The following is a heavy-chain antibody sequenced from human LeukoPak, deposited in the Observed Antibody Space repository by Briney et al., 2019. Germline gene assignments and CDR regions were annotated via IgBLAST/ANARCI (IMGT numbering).Heavy chain of an antibody. Sequence: PGGSLRLSCAASGFTFSTYAMHWVRQAPGKGLEWVAVISYDGSSKYYADPVKGRFTISRDNSKNTVYLQMNTLRAEDTAVYYCAKGAGGSYGLYYFDYWGQGALVTVSS. CDR2: ISYDGSSK. D-gene: IGHD3-10*01. CDR1: GFTFSTYA. J-gene: IGHJ4*02. CDR3: AKGAGGSYGLYYFDY. V-gene: IGHV3-30*04.